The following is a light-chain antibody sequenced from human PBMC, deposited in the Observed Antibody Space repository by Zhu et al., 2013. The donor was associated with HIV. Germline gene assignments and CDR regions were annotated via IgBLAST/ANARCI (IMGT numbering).Light chain of an antibody. V-gene: IGLV2-14*01. Sequence: QSALTQPASVSGSPGQSITISCTGTSSDIGNYVYVSWYQQHPGKAPKLLVYEVSNRPSGISNRFSGSKSGNTASLTISGLQAEDEADYYCSSHTNVNTWLFGGGTRLTVL. CDR1: SSDIGNYVY. CDR2: EVS. J-gene: IGLJ3*02. CDR3: SSHTNVNTWL.